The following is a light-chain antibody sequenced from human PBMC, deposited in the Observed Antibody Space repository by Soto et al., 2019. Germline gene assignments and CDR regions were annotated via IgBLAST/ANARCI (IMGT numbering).Light chain of an antibody. J-gene: IGKJ1*01. V-gene: IGKV3-11*01. Sequence: EIVLTQSPGTLSLSPGERYTLSCMASQYINTRLAWYQHRPGQAPRLLIYQTYIRAAGIPARFSASGTGTDFTLTISDVQPEDFAVYYCHQRQSWPRTFGQGTKVDIK. CDR3: HQRQSWPRT. CDR1: QYINTR. CDR2: QTY.